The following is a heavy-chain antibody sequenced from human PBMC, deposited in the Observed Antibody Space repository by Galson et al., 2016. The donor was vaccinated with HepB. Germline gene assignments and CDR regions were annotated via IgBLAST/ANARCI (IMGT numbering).Heavy chain of an antibody. Sequence: SLRLSCAASGFTFSSHNMNWVRQAPGKGLEWVPTISSSGTYINYADSVKGRFTVSRDNAKQSLSLHMNNLRAEDTAVYYCAKGAYYAGEIDYWGQGTLVTVSS. V-gene: IGHV3-21*01. J-gene: IGHJ4*02. CDR2: ISSSGTYI. CDR1: GFTFSSHN. CDR3: AKGAYYAGEIDY. D-gene: IGHD3-10*01.